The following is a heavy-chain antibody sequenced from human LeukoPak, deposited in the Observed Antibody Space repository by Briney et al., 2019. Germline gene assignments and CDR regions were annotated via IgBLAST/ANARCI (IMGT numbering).Heavy chain of an antibody. CDR2: IYYSGST. CDR3: ARALMATIEY. V-gene: IGHV4-59*01. Sequence: KPSETLSLTRAVPGGSIRGYYWSWIRQPPGKGLEWIGYIYYSGSTNYNPSLGGRVTISVDTSKKQFSLRVSSVTAADTAVYYCARALMATIEYWGQGTLVTVSS. D-gene: IGHD5-24*01. CDR1: GGSIRGYY. J-gene: IGHJ4*02.